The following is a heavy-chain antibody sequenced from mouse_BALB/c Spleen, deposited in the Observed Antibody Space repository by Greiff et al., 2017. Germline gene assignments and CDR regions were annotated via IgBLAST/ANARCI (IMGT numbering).Heavy chain of an antibody. CDR1: GYTFTDYY. Sequence: EVQLQQSGPELVKPGASVKMSCKASGYTFTDYYMKWVKQSHGKSLEWIGDINPNNGDTFYNQKFKGKATLTVDKSSSTAYMQLNSLTSEDSAVYYCARWESPTVVATDAMDYWGQGTSVTVSS. CDR2: INPNNGDT. D-gene: IGHD1-1*01. J-gene: IGHJ4*01. V-gene: IGHV1-26*01. CDR3: ARWESPTVVATDAMDY.